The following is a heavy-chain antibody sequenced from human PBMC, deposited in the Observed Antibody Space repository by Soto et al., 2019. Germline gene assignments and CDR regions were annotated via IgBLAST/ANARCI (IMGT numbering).Heavy chain of an antibody. D-gene: IGHD3-10*01. CDR3: ARAVSRTGSYYNPHDY. CDR2: ISAYNGNT. V-gene: IGHV1-18*01. CDR1: GYTFTSYG. Sequence: QVQLVQSGAEVKKPGASVKVSCKASGYTFTSYGISWVRQAPGQGLEWMGWISAYNGNTNYAQKLQGRVTMTTDTITXXAYMELRSLRSDDPAVYYCARAVSRTGSYYNPHDYWGQGTLVTVSS. J-gene: IGHJ4*02.